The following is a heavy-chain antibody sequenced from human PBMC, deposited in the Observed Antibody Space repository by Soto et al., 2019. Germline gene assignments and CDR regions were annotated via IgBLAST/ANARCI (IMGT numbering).Heavy chain of an antibody. J-gene: IGHJ6*02. CDR3: ARGYYDSSGYSGMDV. D-gene: IGHD3-22*01. CDR2: IYYSGST. CDR1: GGSISSGGYY. V-gene: IGHV4-31*03. Sequence: SETLSLTCTVSGGSISSGGYYWSWIRQHPGKGLEWIGYIYYSGSTYYNPSLKSRVTISVDTSKNQFSLKLSSVTAADTAVYYCARGYYDSSGYSGMDVWGQGTTVTVSS.